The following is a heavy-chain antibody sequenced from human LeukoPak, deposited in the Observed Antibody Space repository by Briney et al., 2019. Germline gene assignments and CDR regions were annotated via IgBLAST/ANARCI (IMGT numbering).Heavy chain of an antibody. CDR1: GFTFSDYY. V-gene: IGHV3-11*01. CDR3: ARGTTGTTVAYGYSLDS. J-gene: IGHJ4*02. CDR2: ISSSGGNI. D-gene: IGHD1-7*01. Sequence: GGSLRLSCAASGFTFSDYYMSWIRQAPGKGLEWVLYISSSGGNIYYADSVKGRFTISRDNVKNSLSLEMNSLRVEDTGVYYCARGTTGTTVAYGYSLDSWGQGTLVTVSS.